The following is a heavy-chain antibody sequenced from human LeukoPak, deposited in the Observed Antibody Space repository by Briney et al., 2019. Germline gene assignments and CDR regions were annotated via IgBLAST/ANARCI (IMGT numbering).Heavy chain of an antibody. D-gene: IGHD3-22*01. Sequence: SETLSLTCTVSGGSISSYCWSWIRQPPGKGLEWIGYIYYSGSTNYNPSLKGRVTISVDTSKNQFSLKLSSVTAADTAVYYCASGQYYDSSGYPPAEYFQHWGQGTLVTVSS. J-gene: IGHJ1*01. CDR1: GGSISSYC. V-gene: IGHV4-59*01. CDR2: IYYSGST. CDR3: ASGQYYDSSGYPPAEYFQH.